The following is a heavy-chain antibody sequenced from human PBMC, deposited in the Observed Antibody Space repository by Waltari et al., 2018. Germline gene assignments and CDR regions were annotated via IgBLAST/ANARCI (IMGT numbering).Heavy chain of an antibody. V-gene: IGHV4-39*07. J-gene: IGHJ3*02. CDR1: GDSISNNNYY. Sequence: QLQLQESGPGLVEPSETLSLTCTASGDSISNNNYYWGWIRQPRGTGLQWIGSIHYIGDTYYSSSLKIRVIISVDTSNTQFSLRLTSVTAADTAIYFCARNQRGWFDAFDIWGQGTAVTVSS. D-gene: IGHD6-19*01. CDR2: IHYIGDT. CDR3: ARNQRGWFDAFDI.